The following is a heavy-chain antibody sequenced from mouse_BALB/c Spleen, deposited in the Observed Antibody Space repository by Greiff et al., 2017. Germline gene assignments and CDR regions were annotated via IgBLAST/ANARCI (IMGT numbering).Heavy chain of an antibody. J-gene: IGHJ2*01. Sequence: QVQLKESGPELVKPGASVKISCKASGYAFSSSWMNWVKQRPGQGLEWIGRIYPGDGDTNYNGKFKGKATLTADKSSSTAYMQLSSLTSVDSAVYFCARGEGGALDYWGQGTTLTVSS. CDR2: IYPGDGDT. V-gene: IGHV1-82*01. CDR1: GYAFSSSW. CDR3: ARGEGGALDY.